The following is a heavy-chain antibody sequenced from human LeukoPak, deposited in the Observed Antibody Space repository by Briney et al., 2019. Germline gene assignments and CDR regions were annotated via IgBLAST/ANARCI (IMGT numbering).Heavy chain of an antibody. CDR2: ISYDGSNK. Sequence: GRSLRLSCAASGFTFSSYGMHWVRQAPGKGLEWVAVISYDGSNKYYADSVKGRFTISRDNPKNTLYLQMNSLRAEDTAVYYCAKQDWNDVHYWGQGTLVTVSS. CDR3: AKQDWNDVHY. V-gene: IGHV3-30*18. J-gene: IGHJ4*02. CDR1: GFTFSSYG. D-gene: IGHD1-1*01.